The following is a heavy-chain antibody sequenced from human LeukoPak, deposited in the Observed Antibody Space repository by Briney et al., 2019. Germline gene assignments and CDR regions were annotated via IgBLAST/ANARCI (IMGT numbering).Heavy chain of an antibody. CDR3: AKDLYYYDSSGRAPQYFDY. CDR2: MSGSGGRT. J-gene: IGHJ4*02. Sequence: RTGGSLRLSCAASGFTFNTYAMNWVRQAPGKGLEWVSSMSGSGGRTYYADSVKGRFTISRDNSKNTLYLQMNSLRAEDTAVYYCAKDLYYYDSSGRAPQYFDYWGQGTLVTVSS. D-gene: IGHD3-22*01. V-gene: IGHV3-23*01. CDR1: GFTFNTYA.